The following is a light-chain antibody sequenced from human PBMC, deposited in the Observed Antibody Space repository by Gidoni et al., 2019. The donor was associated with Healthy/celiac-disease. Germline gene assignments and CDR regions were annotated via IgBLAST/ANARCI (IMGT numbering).Light chain of an antibody. CDR2: GAS. J-gene: IGKJ1*01. CDR1: QSVSSSD. CDR3: QQYGSSSVT. V-gene: IGKV3-20*01. Sequence: ELVLTQSPGTLSLSPGERATLSCRASQSVSSSDLAWYQQKPGQAPRLLIYGASSRATGIPDRFSGSGSGTDFTLTISRLEPEDFAVYYCQQYGSSSVTFGQGTKVEIK.